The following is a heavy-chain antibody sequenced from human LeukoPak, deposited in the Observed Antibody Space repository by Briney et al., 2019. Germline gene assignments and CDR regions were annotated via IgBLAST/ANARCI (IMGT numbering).Heavy chain of an antibody. CDR3: ARDRDYVWGSYRAFDY. D-gene: IGHD3-16*02. V-gene: IGHV3-30-3*01. CDR1: GFTFSSYA. J-gene: IGHJ4*02. Sequence: GGSLRLSCAASGFTFSSYAMHWVRQAPGKGLEWVAVISYDGSNKYYADSVKGRFTISRDKSKNTLYLQMNSLRAEDTAVYYCARDRDYVWGSYRAFDYCGQGTLVTVSS. CDR2: ISYDGSNK.